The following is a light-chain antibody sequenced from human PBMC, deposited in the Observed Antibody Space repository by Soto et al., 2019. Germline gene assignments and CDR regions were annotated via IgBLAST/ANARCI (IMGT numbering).Light chain of an antibody. Sequence: QSALTQPASVSGSPGQSITISCTGTSSDVGAYNYVSWYQQHPGKAPKLIIYEVSNRPSGVSNRFSGSKSGNTASLTISGLQAEDEADYYCNSYTSSSTVVFGGGTKLTVL. CDR1: SSDVGAYNY. V-gene: IGLV2-14*01. CDR3: NSYTSSSTVV. J-gene: IGLJ2*01. CDR2: EVS.